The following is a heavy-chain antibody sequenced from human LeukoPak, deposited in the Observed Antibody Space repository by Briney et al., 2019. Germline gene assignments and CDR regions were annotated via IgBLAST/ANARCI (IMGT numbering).Heavy chain of an antibody. J-gene: IGHJ3*02. D-gene: IGHD3-3*01. V-gene: IGHV4-39*02. Sequence: PSETLSLTCTVSGGSISSSSYYWGWIRQPPGKGLEWIGSIYYSGSTYYNPSLKSRVTISVDTSKNQFSLKLSSVTAADTAVYYCARETPLEWLRIGAFDIWGQGTMVTVSS. CDR1: GGSISSSSYY. CDR2: IYYSGST. CDR3: ARETPLEWLRIGAFDI.